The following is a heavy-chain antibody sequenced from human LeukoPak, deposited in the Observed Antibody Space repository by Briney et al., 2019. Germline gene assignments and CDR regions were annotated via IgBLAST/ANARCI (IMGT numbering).Heavy chain of an antibody. Sequence: GGSLRLSCTASGFTFSDYGMHWVRQAPGKGLEWVAFIRYDATNKFYADSVKGRFTISRDNSKNTLYLQMNSLRAEDTAVYYCAKDGAVDIVVVSYYMDVWGKGTTVTISS. CDR1: GFTFSDYG. D-gene: IGHD2-15*01. V-gene: IGHV3-30*02. CDR2: IRYDATNK. J-gene: IGHJ6*03. CDR3: AKDGAVDIVVVSYYMDV.